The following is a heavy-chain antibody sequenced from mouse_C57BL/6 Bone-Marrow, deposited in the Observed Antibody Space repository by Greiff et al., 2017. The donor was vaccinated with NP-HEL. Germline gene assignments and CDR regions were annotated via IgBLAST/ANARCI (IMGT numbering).Heavy chain of an antibody. V-gene: IGHV3-6*01. Sequence: ESGPGLVKPSQSLSLTCSVTGYSITSGYYWNWIRQFPGNKLEWMGYISYDGSNNYNPSLKNRISITRYTSKNQSVLKLKSVTTGDTATYYCAREGTGTDYWGQGTTLTVSS. D-gene: IGHD4-1*01. CDR1: GYSITSGYY. CDR2: ISYDGSN. CDR3: AREGTGTDY. J-gene: IGHJ2*01.